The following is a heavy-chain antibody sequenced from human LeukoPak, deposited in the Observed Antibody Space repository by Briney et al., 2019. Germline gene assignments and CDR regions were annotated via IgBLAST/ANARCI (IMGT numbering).Heavy chain of an antibody. J-gene: IGHJ4*02. Sequence: PGGSLRLSCAASGITFGSYWMTWVRQAAGKGLECVANIKPDGSEEHYVDSVEGRFTISRDNAKNSLFLEMNSLRAEDTAVYYCARGRMAVAGSYEYWGQGTLVTVSS. CDR3: ARGRMAVAGSYEY. D-gene: IGHD6-19*01. CDR1: GITFGSYW. CDR2: IKPDGSEE. V-gene: IGHV3-7*05.